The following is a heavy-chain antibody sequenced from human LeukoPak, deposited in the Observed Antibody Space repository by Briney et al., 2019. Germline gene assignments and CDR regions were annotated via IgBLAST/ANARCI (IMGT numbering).Heavy chain of an antibody. D-gene: IGHD3/OR15-3a*01. CDR1: GFTFTNYA. J-gene: IGHJ4*02. Sequence: ASVKVSCKASGFTFTNYAMQWVRQAPGQRLEWMGWINAGNGHTRYSQRFQGRVTITRDTSATTAYMEVTSLRSEDTAVYYCARGIWTRAVSSYYLDYWGQGTLVTVSS. CDR3: ARGIWTRAVSSYYLDY. V-gene: IGHV1-3*01. CDR2: INAGNGHT.